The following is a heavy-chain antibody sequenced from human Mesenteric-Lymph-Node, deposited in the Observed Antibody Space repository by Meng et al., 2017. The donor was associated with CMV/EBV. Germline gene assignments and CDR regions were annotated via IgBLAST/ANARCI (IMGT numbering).Heavy chain of an antibody. Sequence: GESLKISCTGSGFTFSISWMSWVRQVPGKGLEWVAKIEASGSQKFYVDSVEGRFTISRDNAKNPVYLEMNSLRAEDTGLYFCARDDYDYWSGIDYWGQGTLVTVSS. CDR2: IEASGSQK. D-gene: IGHD3-16*01. CDR3: ARDDYDYWSGIDY. CDR1: GFTFSISW. V-gene: IGHV3-7*01. J-gene: IGHJ4*02.